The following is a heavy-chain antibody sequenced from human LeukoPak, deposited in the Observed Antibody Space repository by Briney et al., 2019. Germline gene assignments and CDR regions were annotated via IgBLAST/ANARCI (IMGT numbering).Heavy chain of an antibody. CDR1: GFTFSSYW. CDR3: ARDRGVAAAGVDSFDP. CDR2: INSDGSTT. V-gene: IGHV3-74*01. D-gene: IGHD6-13*01. Sequence: PGGSLRLSCAASGFTFSSYWMHWVRQAPGKGLVWVSRINSDGSTTSYAGFVKGRLSISRDNAKNTLYLQTNSLRSEDTAVYYCARDRGVAAAGVDSFDPWGQGTLVTVSS. J-gene: IGHJ5*02.